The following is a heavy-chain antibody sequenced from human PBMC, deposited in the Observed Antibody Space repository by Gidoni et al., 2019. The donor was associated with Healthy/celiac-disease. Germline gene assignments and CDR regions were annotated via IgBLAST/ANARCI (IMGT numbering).Heavy chain of an antibody. V-gene: IGHV1-24*01. CDR1: GYTLTELS. CDR3: ATTLRYYYDSSGYYSHFDY. Sequence: QVQLVQSGAEVKKPGASVKVSCKVSGYTLTELSMHWVRQAPGKGLEWMGGFDPEDGETIYAQKFQGRVTMTEDTSTDTAYMELSSLRSEDTAVYYCATTLRYYYDSSGYYSHFDYWGQGTLVTVSS. CDR2: FDPEDGET. J-gene: IGHJ4*02. D-gene: IGHD3-22*01.